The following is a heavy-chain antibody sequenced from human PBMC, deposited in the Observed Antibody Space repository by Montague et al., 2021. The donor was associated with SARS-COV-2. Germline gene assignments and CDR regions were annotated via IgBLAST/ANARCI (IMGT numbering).Heavy chain of an antibody. V-gene: IGHV3-49*04. CDR3: ASQYYHHRTGELSDF. D-gene: IGHD3-22*01. CDR1: GFTFGNYA. Sequence: SLRLSCAASGFTFGNYAVSWVRQAPGKGLEWVGFIGSKLYGETTEYAASVKGRFTISRDDPNRVAYLQMNSLKTEDTAIYYCASQYYHHRTGELSDFWGQGTLVTVSS. J-gene: IGHJ4*02. CDR2: IGSKLYGETT.